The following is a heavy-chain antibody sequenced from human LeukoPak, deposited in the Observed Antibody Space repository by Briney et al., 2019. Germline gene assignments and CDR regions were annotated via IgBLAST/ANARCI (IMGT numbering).Heavy chain of an antibody. Sequence: PGGSLRLSCAASGFTFSSYGMHWVRQAPGKGLEWVAVIWYDGTDKYYGDSVKGRFTISRDNSKNTLFLQMNSLRAEDTALYYCAKGDREEVAGGTGFDYWGQGTLVTVSS. J-gene: IGHJ4*02. D-gene: IGHD6-13*01. CDR2: IWYDGTDK. V-gene: IGHV3-33*06. CDR1: GFTFSSYG. CDR3: AKGDREEVAGGTGFDY.